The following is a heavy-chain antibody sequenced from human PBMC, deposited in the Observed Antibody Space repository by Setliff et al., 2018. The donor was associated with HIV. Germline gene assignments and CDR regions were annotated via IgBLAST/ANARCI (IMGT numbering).Heavy chain of an antibody. J-gene: IGHJ4*02. Sequence: ASVKVSCKASAYSFTDYFIHWVRQAPGQGLEWMGWISPNNAGTRIPRTFRGRVTLTSDTSISTAYMELSGLRSDDTAMYYCASSRPPDDSSGFLDHWGQGTLVTVSS. CDR1: AYSFTDYF. V-gene: IGHV1-2*02. CDR3: ASSRPPDDSSGFLDH. CDR2: ISPNNAGT. D-gene: IGHD3-22*01.